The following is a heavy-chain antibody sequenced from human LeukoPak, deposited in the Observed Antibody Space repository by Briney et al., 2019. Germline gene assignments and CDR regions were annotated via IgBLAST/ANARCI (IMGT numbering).Heavy chain of an antibody. Sequence: PGGSLRLSCAASGFTFSSYAMSWVRQPPGKGLEWIGEINHSGSANYNPSLKSRVTISVDTSKNQFSLKLSSVTAADTAVYYCASRGYCSSTSCKHYHYYYMDVWGKGTTVTISS. V-gene: IGHV4-34*01. CDR2: INHSGSA. CDR1: GFTFSSYA. J-gene: IGHJ6*03. D-gene: IGHD2-2*01. CDR3: ASRGYCSSTSCKHYHYYYMDV.